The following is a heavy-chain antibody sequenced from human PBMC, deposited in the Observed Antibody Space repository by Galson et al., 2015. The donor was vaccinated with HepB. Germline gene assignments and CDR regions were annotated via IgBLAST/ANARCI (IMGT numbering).Heavy chain of an antibody. V-gene: IGHV3-23*01. J-gene: IGHJ4*02. D-gene: IGHD4-17*01. Sequence: SLRLSCAASGFTFSSYAMTWVRQAPGKGLEWVSAISGSGGSTYYADSVKGRFSISRDNSKNTLYLQMNSLRAEDTAVYYCAGEERLDGDYGDYVPEGFDYWGQGTLVTVSS. CDR1: GFTFSSYA. CDR3: AGEERLDGDYGDYVPEGFDY. CDR2: ISGSGGST.